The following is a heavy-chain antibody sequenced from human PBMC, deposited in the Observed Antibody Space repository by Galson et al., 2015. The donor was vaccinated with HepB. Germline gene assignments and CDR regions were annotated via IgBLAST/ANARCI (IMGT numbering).Heavy chain of an antibody. CDR3: AKDTYYYGSGSYYVPPYGYGMDV. CDR1: GFTFDDYA. Sequence: SLRLSCAASGFTFDDYAMHWVRQAPGKGLEWVSGISWNSGSIGYADSVKGRFTISRDNAKNSLYLQMNSLRAEDTALYYCAKDTYYYGSGSYYVPPYGYGMDVWGQGTTVTVSS. V-gene: IGHV3-9*01. CDR2: ISWNSGSI. D-gene: IGHD3-10*01. J-gene: IGHJ6*02.